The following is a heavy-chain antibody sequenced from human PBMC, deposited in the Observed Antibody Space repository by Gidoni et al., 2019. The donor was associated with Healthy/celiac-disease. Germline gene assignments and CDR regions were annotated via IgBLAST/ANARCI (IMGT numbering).Heavy chain of an antibody. CDR1: GGSFSGYY. J-gene: IGHJ4*02. CDR2: INHSGST. D-gene: IGHD6-13*01. CDR3: ARGEAHPKESSSFIRV. V-gene: IGHV4-34*01. Sequence: QVQLQQWGAGLLKPSETLSLTCAVYGGSFSGYYWSWIRQPPGKGLEWIWEINHSGSTNYNPSLKSRVTISVDTSKNQFSLKLSSVTAADTAVYYCARGEAHPKESSSFIRVWGQGTLVTVSS.